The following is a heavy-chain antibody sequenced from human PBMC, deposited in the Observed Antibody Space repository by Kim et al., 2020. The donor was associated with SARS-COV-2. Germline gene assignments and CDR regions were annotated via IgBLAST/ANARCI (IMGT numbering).Heavy chain of an antibody. CDR3: VRDMGWGYFDP. CDR1: KFTFSHYW. D-gene: IGHD2-21*01. V-gene: IGHV3-7*03. J-gene: IGHJ5*02. CDR2: IKEDGSEK. Sequence: GGSLRLSCAASKFTFSHYWMTWVRQAPGKGLEWVANIKEDGSEKYYMDSVKDRFTISRDNAKSSLYLQMNSLRAEDTAVYHCVRDMGWGYFDPWGQGTLVTVSS.